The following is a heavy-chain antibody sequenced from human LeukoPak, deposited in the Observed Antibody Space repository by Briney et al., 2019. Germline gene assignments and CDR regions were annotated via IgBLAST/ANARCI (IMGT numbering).Heavy chain of an antibody. CDR1: GGSFSGYY. CDR2: IKHSGST. J-gene: IGHJ4*02. CDR3: ARHSSGWYIDY. D-gene: IGHD6-19*01. Sequence: SETLSLTCAVYGGSFSGYYWSWIRQPPGKGLEWIGEIKHSGSTNYNPSLKSRVTISVDTSKNQFSLKLSSVTAADTAVYYCARHSSGWYIDYWGQGTLVTVSS. V-gene: IGHV4-34*01.